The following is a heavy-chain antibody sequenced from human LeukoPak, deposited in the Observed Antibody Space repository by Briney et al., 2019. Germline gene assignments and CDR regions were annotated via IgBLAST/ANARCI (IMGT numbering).Heavy chain of an antibody. V-gene: IGHV1-18*01. J-gene: IGHJ4*02. D-gene: IGHD2-15*01. CDR3: ARIYCSGGSCYTVYDY. CDR1: GYTFTSYG. Sequence: ASVKVSCKASGYTFTSYGINWVRQAPGQGLEWMGWISGYNGNTNYAQKLQGRVIMTTDTSTSTAFVELRSLGSDDTAVYYCARIYCSGGSCYTVYDYWGQGTLVTVSS. CDR2: ISGYNGNT.